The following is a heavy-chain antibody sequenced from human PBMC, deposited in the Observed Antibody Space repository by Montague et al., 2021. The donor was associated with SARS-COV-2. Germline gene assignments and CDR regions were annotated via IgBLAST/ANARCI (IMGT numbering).Heavy chain of an antibody. CDR1: VRSICSYS. CDR3: ARHLPETIFGVVIHPGGMDV. Sequence: SETLSLTCTGSVRSICSYSRTWIRQPPGKGLDSTGYSYYSCTTNYNPSLKSRVTISVDTSKNQFSLKLSSVTAADTAVYYCARHLPETIFGVVIHPGGMDVWGRGTTVTVSS. V-gene: IGHV4-59*08. J-gene: IGHJ6*02. CDR2: SYYSCTT. D-gene: IGHD3-3*01.